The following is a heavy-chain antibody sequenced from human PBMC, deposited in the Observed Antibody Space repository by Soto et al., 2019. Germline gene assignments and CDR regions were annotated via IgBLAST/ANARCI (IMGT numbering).Heavy chain of an antibody. Sequence: QVQLVQSGAGVKKPGSSVKVSCKASGGTFSSYTISWVRQAPGQGLEWMGRIIPILGIANYAQKFQGRVTITADKSTSTAYMELSSLRSEDTAVYYCARAIAAAGAEFDYGGQGTLVTVSS. D-gene: IGHD6-13*01. CDR2: IIPILGIA. V-gene: IGHV1-69*02. J-gene: IGHJ4*02. CDR3: ARAIAAAGAEFDY. CDR1: GGTFSSYT.